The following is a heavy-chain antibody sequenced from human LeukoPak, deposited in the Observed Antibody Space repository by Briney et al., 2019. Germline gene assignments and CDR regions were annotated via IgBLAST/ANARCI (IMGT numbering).Heavy chain of an antibody. J-gene: IGHJ4*02. V-gene: IGHV3-13*01. CDR1: GFTLDGHD. Sequence: GGSLRHSCTASGFTLDGHDMHWVRQTTGDGLEWVAAVSAGHHAFYAGSVKGRFTVSREDAKNSLYLQMNSLRAGDTAVYYCVKEARGYHYTYFDYWGQGSLVTVSS. CDR2: VSAGHHA. D-gene: IGHD5-12*01. CDR3: VKEARGYHYTYFDY.